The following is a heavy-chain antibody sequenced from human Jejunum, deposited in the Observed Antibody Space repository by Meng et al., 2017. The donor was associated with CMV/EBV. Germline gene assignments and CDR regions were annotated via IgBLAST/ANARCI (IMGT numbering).Heavy chain of an antibody. V-gene: IGHV1-2*02. CDR3: AKDAGSFLDYYFDY. Sequence: ASEYTFPDYDMQWVRQAPGQGLEWMGWINPQTGDTNYAPKFQGRVTMTRDMSINTVYMEVTRLRSADTAVYYCAKDAGSFLDYYFDYWGQGTLVTVSS. D-gene: IGHD1-26*01. J-gene: IGHJ4*02. CDR1: EYTFPDYD. CDR2: INPQTGDT.